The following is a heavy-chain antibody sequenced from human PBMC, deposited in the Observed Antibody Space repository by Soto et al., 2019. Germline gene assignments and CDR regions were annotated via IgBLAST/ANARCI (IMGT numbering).Heavy chain of an antibody. Sequence: QVHLVESGGGLVKPGGSLRLSCAASGFTFSDYYMAWIRQAPGKGLEWISYISNNGATYYADSVRGRFTISRDNARNSLYLQMNSLRAEDTATYYCARDREPSVYHGMSVWGQGTTVPVSS. CDR2: ISNNGAT. CDR1: GFTFSDYY. V-gene: IGHV3-11*01. J-gene: IGHJ6*02. CDR3: ARDREPSVYHGMSV. D-gene: IGHD1-1*01.